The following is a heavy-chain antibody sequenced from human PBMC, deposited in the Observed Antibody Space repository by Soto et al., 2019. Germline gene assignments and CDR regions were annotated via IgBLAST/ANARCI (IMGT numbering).Heavy chain of an antibody. CDR1: GGSFSGHY. J-gene: IGHJ4*02. D-gene: IGHD2-2*02. CDR3: ATGRDECHSRNCYSQYDY. Sequence: SETLSLTCAVYGGSFSGHYWTWIRQAPGKGLEWIGDINHSGSTNYNPSLKSRVTISVDTSKNQFSLKLTSVTAADTAVYYCATGRDECHSRNCYSQYDYWRQGILVNVS. V-gene: IGHV4-34*01. CDR2: INHSGST.